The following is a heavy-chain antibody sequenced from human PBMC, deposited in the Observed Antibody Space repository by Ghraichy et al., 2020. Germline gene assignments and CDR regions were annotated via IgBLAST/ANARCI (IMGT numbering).Heavy chain of an antibody. V-gene: IGHV4-38-2*02. Sequence: SETLPLTCTVSGYSISSGYYWGWIRQPPGKGLEWIGSISHSGSTNYNPSLKSRVTISIDTSKNQFSLNLRSVTAADTAVYYCARSGAAGRYYYYYGMDVWGQGTTVTVSS. CDR3: ARSGAAGRYYYYYGMDV. J-gene: IGHJ6*02. CDR1: GYSISSGYY. D-gene: IGHD6-13*01. CDR2: ISHSGST.